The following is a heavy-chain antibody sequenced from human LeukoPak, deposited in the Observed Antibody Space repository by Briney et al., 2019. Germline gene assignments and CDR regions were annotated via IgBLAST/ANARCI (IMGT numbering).Heavy chain of an antibody. CDR3: ARDGFSGFYYYDSSKAEYFQH. J-gene: IGHJ1*01. CDR2: ISSSGSTI. D-gene: IGHD3-22*01. V-gene: IGHV3-11*01. Sequence: GGSLGHSCAASGFTFSDYYMSWIRQAPGKGLEWVSYISSSGSTIYYADSVKGRFTISRDNAKNSLYLQMNSLRAEDTAVYYCARDGFSGFYYYDSSKAEYFQHWGQGSLVTVSS. CDR1: GFTFSDYY.